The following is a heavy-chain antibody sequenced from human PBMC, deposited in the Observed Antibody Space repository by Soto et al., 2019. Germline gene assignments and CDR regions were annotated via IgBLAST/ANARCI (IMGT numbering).Heavy chain of an antibody. V-gene: IGHV4-61*08. CDR1: GGSVSSAGYY. CDR3: ARERYFDL. CDR2: LYYTGST. J-gene: IGHJ2*01. Sequence: QVQLQESGPGLVKPSETLSLTCTVSGGSVSSAGYYWSWIRQPPGKGLEWLGYLYYTGSTNYNPSVKSRVSIAVDPSTGQFSLKLSSVTAAGTAVYYCARERYFDLWGRGTLVTVSS.